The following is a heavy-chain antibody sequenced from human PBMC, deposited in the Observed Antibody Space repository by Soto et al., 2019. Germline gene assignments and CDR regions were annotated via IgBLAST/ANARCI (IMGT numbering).Heavy chain of an antibody. Sequence: QVQLVESGGGVVQPGRSLRLSCAASGFTFSSYALHWVRQAPGKGLEGVAVISYDGSNKYYADSVKGRFTISRDNSKNTLYLQMNSLRAEDTAVYYCARSPMVRGVINYGIDVWGQGPTVTVSS. J-gene: IGHJ6*02. CDR1: GFTFSSYA. D-gene: IGHD3-10*01. V-gene: IGHV3-30-3*01. CDR3: ARSPMVRGVINYGIDV. CDR2: ISYDGSNK.